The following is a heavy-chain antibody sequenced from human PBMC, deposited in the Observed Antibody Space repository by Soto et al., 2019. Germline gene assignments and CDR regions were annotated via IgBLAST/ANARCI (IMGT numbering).Heavy chain of an antibody. D-gene: IGHD5-18*01. CDR3: ARSADTAENWFDP. CDR2: IYYSGST. J-gene: IGHJ5*02. Sequence: LSLTCTVSGGSISSGGYYWSWIRQHPGKGLEWIGYIYYSGSTYYNPSLKSRVTISVDTSKNQFSMKLSSVTAADTAVYYCARSADTAENWFDPWGQGTLVTVSS. V-gene: IGHV4-31*03. CDR1: GGSISSGGYY.